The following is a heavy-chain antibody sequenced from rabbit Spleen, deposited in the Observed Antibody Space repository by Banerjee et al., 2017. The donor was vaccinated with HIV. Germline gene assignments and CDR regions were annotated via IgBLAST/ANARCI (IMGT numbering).Heavy chain of an antibody. D-gene: IGHD4-1*01. CDR2: INTATGKG. CDR3: ARDLAGAIGWNFSL. J-gene: IGHJ4*01. V-gene: IGHV1S45*01. CDR1: GFSFSYSYW. Sequence: QEQLVESGGDLVKPEGSLTLTCTASGFSFSYSYWICWVRQAPGKGLEWIACINTATGKGVYASWAKGRFTISKTSSTTVTLQMTSLTAADTATYFCARDLAGAIGWNFSLWGPGTLVTVS.